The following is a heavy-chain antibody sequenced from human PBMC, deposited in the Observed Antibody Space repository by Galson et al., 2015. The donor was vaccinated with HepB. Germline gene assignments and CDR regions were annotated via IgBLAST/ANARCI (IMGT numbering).Heavy chain of an antibody. D-gene: IGHD2-2*01. Sequence: LRLSCAASRFTFSNYGMHWVRQAPGKGLEWVAGIWFDGSNKFYADSVKGRFTISRDNSKNRLYLQMNRLRAEDTAVYYCARSVYQLPPPVRFGMDVWGQGTTVTVSS. CDR3: ARSVYQLPPPVRFGMDV. CDR2: IWFDGSNK. CDR1: RFTFSNYG. J-gene: IGHJ6*02. V-gene: IGHV3-33*01.